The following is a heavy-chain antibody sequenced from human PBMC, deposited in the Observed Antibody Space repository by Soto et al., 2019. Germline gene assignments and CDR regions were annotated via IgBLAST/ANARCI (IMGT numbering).Heavy chain of an antibody. Sequence: SETLSLTCTVSGGSISSSSYYWGWIRQPPGKGLEWIGSIYYSGSTYYNPSLKSRVTISVDTSKNQFSLKLSSVTAADTAVYYCATRRSKARVYYSYYYGMDVLGHGTTVTVSS. J-gene: IGHJ6*02. CDR1: GGSISSSSYY. D-gene: IGHD4-4*01. CDR3: ATRRSKARVYYSYYYGMDV. CDR2: IYYSGST. V-gene: IGHV4-39*01.